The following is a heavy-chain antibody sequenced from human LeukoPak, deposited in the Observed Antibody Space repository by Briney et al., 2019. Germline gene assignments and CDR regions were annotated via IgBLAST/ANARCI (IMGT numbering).Heavy chain of an antibody. CDR3: ARHPSRWGPVGYFDL. Sequence: SETLSLTCTVSGGSISSYYWSWIRQPPGKGLEWIGYIYYSGSTNYNPSLKSRVTISLDTSKNHFSLKLSCVTAADTAVYYCARHPSRWGPVGYFDLWGRGTLVTVSS. J-gene: IGHJ2*01. D-gene: IGHD7-27*01. V-gene: IGHV4-59*08. CDR2: IYYSGST. CDR1: GGSISSYY.